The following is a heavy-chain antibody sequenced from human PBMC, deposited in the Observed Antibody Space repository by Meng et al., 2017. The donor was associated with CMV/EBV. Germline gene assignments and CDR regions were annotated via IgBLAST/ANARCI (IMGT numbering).Heavy chain of an antibody. D-gene: IGHD2-2*01. CDR2: IYTSGST. CDR3: ARDLMNCSSTSCANWFDP. Sequence: QVQPRGSGPRRVKPSETLSLPCTVSGGSISSYYWSWIRQPAGKGLEWIGRIYTSGSTNYNPSLKSRVTMSVDTSKNQFSLKLSSVTAADTAVYYCARDLMNCSSTSCANWFDPWGQGTLVTVSS. J-gene: IGHJ5*02. V-gene: IGHV4-4*07. CDR1: GGSISSYY.